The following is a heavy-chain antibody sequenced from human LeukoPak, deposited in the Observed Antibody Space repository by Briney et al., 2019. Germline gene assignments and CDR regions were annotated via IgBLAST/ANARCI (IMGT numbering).Heavy chain of an antibody. Sequence: ASVKVSCKASGYTFTSYAMNWVRQAPGQGLEWMGWINTNTGNPTYAQGFTGRFVFSLDTSVSTAYLQISSLKAEDTAVYYCASGPPDYYDSSGYYYYYYYGMDVWGQGTTVTVSS. J-gene: IGHJ6*02. CDR3: ASGPPDYYDSSGYYYYYYYGMDV. CDR2: INTNTGNP. CDR1: GYTFTSYA. D-gene: IGHD3-22*01. V-gene: IGHV7-4-1*02.